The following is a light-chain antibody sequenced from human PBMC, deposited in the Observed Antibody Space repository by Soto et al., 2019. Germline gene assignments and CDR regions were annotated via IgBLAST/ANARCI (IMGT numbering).Light chain of an antibody. CDR2: GAS. J-gene: IGKJ1*01. CDR1: QGVRDD. V-gene: IGKV3-20*01. CDR3: QQYGSSGT. Sequence: TQSPSSLSASVGDRVTITCRASQGVRDDLAWYQQKPGQAPRLLIYGASNRATGIPDRFSGSGSGTDFTLTISRLEPEDFAVYYCQQYGSSGTFGQGTKVDIK.